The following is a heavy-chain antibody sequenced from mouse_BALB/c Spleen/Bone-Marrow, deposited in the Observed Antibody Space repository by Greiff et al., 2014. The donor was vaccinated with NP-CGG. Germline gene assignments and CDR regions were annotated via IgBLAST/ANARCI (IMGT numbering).Heavy chain of an antibody. Sequence: VQLQQSGAELVKPGASVKLSCTASGFNIKDTYMHRVKQRPEQGLEWIGRIDPANGNTKYDPKFQGKATITADTSSNTAYLQLSSLTSEDTAVYYCANYYYGSSPFAYWGQGTLVTVSA. CDR1: GFNIKDTY. CDR3: ANYYYGSSPFAY. D-gene: IGHD1-1*01. V-gene: IGHV14-3*02. J-gene: IGHJ3*01. CDR2: IDPANGNT.